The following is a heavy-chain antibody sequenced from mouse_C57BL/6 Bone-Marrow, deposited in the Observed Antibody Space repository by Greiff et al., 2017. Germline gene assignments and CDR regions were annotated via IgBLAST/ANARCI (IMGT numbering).Heavy chain of an antibody. CDR3: ARHPTGTDAY. J-gene: IGHJ3*01. CDR2: ISSGGSYT. CDR1: GFTFSSYG. Sequence: EVQLVESGGDLVKPGGSLKLSCAASGFTFSSYGMYWVRQTPDKRLEWVATISSGGSYTYYPDSVKGRFTISRDNAKNTLYLQMSRLKSEDTAMYYCARHPTGTDAYGGQGTLVTVSA. D-gene: IGHD4-1*01. V-gene: IGHV5-6*01.